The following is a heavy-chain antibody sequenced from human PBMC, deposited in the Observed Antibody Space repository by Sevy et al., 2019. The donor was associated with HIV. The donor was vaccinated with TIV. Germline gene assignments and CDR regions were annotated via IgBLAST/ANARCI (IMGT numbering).Heavy chain of an antibody. Sequence: GGSLRLSCTASGYTFPAFSFNWVRQAPGKGLEWLSYISTGTDHIYYADSVKGRFTISRDDAKNSVYLEMKSLRDQDTALYYCVRRGVDAYNVYFDLWGQGTLVTVSS. CDR2: ISTGTDHI. D-gene: IGHD3-10*01. CDR3: VRRGVDAYNVYFDL. V-gene: IGHV3-21*05. J-gene: IGHJ4*02. CDR1: GYTFPAFS.